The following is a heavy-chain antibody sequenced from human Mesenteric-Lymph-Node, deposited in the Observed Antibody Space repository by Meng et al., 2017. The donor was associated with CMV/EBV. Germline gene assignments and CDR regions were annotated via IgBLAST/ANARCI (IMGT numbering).Heavy chain of an antibody. J-gene: IGHJ4*02. Sequence: QGQLQQWGAGLLKPSEALSLTCAVYGGSFSGYYWSWIRQPPGKGLEWIGEINHSGSTNYNPSLKSRVTISVDTSKNQFSPKLSSVTAADTAVYYCARHQRWLKSEGGFNYWGQGTLVTVSS. CDR2: INHSGST. V-gene: IGHV4-34*01. D-gene: IGHD4-23*01. CDR3: ARHQRWLKSEGGFNY. CDR1: GGSFSGYY.